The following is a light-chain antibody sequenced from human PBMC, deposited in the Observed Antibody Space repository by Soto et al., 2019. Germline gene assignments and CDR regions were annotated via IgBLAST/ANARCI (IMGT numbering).Light chain of an antibody. Sequence: EIVLTQSPGTLSLSPGERATLSCRASQSVSSSYLAWYQQKPGQAPRLLIYGASSRATGIPDRFSGSVSGTDFPLTISILEPEDVAVYYCQPYGSSTWTFGQGTKVEIK. J-gene: IGKJ1*01. V-gene: IGKV3-20*01. CDR1: QSVSSSY. CDR3: QPYGSSTWT. CDR2: GAS.